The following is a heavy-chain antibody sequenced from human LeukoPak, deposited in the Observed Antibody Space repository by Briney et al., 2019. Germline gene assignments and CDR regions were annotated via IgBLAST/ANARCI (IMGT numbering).Heavy chain of an antibody. CDR1: GYTFTSYD. V-gene: IGHV1-8*01. D-gene: IGHD4-11*01. Sequence: GASVKVSCKASGYTFTSYDINWVRQPTGQGLEWMGWMNPNSGNTGSAQKLQGRVTITGNTSISTAYMELSSLRSEDTAVYYCVRIDYSNAFDIWGQGTMVTVSS. CDR2: MNPNSGNT. J-gene: IGHJ3*02. CDR3: VRIDYSNAFDI.